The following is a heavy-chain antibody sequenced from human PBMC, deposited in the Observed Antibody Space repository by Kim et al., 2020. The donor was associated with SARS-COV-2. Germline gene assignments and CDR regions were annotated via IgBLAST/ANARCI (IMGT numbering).Heavy chain of an antibody. J-gene: IGHJ4*02. D-gene: IGHD2-21*01. Sequence: KYAQKFQGRVTITADKSAGTAYRALSSLRYEDTAVYYCARKYCGGDCHLDYWGQGTLVTVSS. V-gene: IGHV1-69*02. CDR3: ARKYCGGDCHLDY.